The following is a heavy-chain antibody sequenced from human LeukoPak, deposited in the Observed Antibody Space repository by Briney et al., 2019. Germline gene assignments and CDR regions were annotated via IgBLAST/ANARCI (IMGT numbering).Heavy chain of an antibody. CDR1: GYTFTGYY. J-gene: IGHJ4*02. CDR3: ARYGGLRYFDWSPNLFDY. CDR2: INPNSGGT. V-gene: IGHV1-2*02. Sequence: ASVKVSCTASGYTFTGYYIHWVRQTPGQGLEWMGWINPNSGGTNYAQKFQGRVTMTRDTSISTAYMELSRLRSDDTAVYYCARYGGLRYFDWSPNLFDYWSQGTLVTVSS. D-gene: IGHD3-9*01.